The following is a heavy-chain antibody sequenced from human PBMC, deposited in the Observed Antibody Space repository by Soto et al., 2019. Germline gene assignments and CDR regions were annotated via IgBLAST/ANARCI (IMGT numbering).Heavy chain of an antibody. CDR2: ISYDGSNK. CDR1: GFTFSSYA. Sequence: QVQLVESGGGVVQPGRSLRLSCAASGFTFSSYAMHWVRQAPGKGLEWVAVISYDGSNKYYADSVKGRFTISRDNSKNTLYLQMNSLRAEDTAVYYCASLYWAKDIVVVPAAMNLDYWGQGTLVTVSS. V-gene: IGHV3-30-3*01. D-gene: IGHD2-2*01. CDR3: ASLYWAKDIVVVPAAMNLDY. J-gene: IGHJ4*02.